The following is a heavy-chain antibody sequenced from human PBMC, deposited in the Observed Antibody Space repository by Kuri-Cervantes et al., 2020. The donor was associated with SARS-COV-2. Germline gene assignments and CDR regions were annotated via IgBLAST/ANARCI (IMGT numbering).Heavy chain of an antibody. CDR2: ISSSSSYI. Sequence: GGSLRLSCVASGFTFSSYSMNWVRQAPGKGLEWVSSISSSSSYIYYADSVKGRFTISRDNAKNSLYLQMNSLRAEDTAVYYCARASMVRGVDYWGQGTLVTVSS. J-gene: IGHJ4*02. D-gene: IGHD3-10*01. CDR1: GFTFSSYS. CDR3: ARASMVRGVDY. V-gene: IGHV3-21*01.